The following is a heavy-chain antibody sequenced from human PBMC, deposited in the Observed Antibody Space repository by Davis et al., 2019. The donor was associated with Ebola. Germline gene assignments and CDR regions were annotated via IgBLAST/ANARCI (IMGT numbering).Heavy chain of an antibody. Sequence: GGSLRLSCAASGFTVSSNYMSWVRQAPGKGLEWVSVIYSGGSTYYADSVKGRFTISRDNSKNTLYLQMNSLRAEDTAVYYCARVGLLWFGELLHTPNYGMDVWGKGTTVTVSS. CDR2: IYSGGST. J-gene: IGHJ6*04. CDR3: ARVGLLWFGELLHTPNYGMDV. V-gene: IGHV3-53*01. D-gene: IGHD3-10*01. CDR1: GFTVSSNY.